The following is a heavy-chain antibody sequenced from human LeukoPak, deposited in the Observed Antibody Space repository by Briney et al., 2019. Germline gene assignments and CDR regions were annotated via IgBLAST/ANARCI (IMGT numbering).Heavy chain of an antibody. J-gene: IGHJ4*02. Sequence: ASVKVSCKASGYTFIRYYMHWVRQAPGQGLEWMGIINPSGGRTSYAQKFQGRVTMTRDTSTSTVYMELSSLRSEDTAVYYCARDQRYYDSSGHLDYWGQGTLVTVSS. CDR2: INPSGGRT. CDR1: GYTFIRYY. V-gene: IGHV1-46*01. D-gene: IGHD3-22*01. CDR3: ARDQRYYDSSGHLDY.